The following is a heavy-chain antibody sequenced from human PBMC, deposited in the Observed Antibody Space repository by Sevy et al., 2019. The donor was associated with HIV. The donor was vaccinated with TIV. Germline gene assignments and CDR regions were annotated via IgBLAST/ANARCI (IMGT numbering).Heavy chain of an antibody. CDR1: GLTFSTSW. CDR3: ARVSSAGGGDY. J-gene: IGHJ4*02. CDR2: IRPDGSET. D-gene: IGHD6-13*01. V-gene: IGHV3-7*01. Sequence: GGSLRLSCAASGLTFSTSWMKWVRQVPGKGLECVANIRPDGSETYYADSVRGRFTISRDNARDSVFLQMNSLRVEDTAVYYCARVSSAGGGDYWGQGVLVTVSS.